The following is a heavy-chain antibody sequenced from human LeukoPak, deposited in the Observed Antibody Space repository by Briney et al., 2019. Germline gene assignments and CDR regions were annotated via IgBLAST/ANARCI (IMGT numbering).Heavy chain of an antibody. J-gene: IGHJ5*01. D-gene: IGHD5-24*01. Sequence: PGGSLRLSCAASGFTFSSHSMNWVRQAPGKGLEWVANIKQDGSEKYYVDSVKGRFTISRDNAQNSLYLQMNSLRAEDTAVYYCARDPRGGFLQFWFDSWGQGTLVTVSS. V-gene: IGHV3-7*01. CDR2: IKQDGSEK. CDR3: ARDPRGGFLQFWFDS. CDR1: GFTFSSHS.